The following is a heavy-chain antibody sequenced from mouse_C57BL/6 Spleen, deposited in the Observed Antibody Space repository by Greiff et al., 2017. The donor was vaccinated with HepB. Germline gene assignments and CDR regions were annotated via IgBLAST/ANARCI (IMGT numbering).Heavy chain of an antibody. CDR1: GYAFSSSW. V-gene: IGHV1-82*01. CDR3: ARYYYYGSSEDWYFDV. Sequence: VQLQQSGPELVKPGASVKISCKASGYAFSSSWMNWVKQRPGKGLEWIGRIYPGDGDTNYNGKFKGKATLTVDKSSSTAYMQLSSLTSEDSAVYFCARYYYYGSSEDWYFDVWGTGTTVTVSS. CDR2: IYPGDGDT. D-gene: IGHD1-1*01. J-gene: IGHJ1*03.